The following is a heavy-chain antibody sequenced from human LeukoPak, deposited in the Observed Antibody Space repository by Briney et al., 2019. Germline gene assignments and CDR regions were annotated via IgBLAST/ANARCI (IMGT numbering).Heavy chain of an antibody. D-gene: IGHD6-19*01. CDR2: INHSGST. J-gene: IGHJ4*02. CDR1: GGSFSGYY. Sequence: PSETLSLTCAVYGGSFSGYYWSWIRQPPGKGLEWIGEINHSGSTNYNPSLKSRVTISVDTSKNQFSLKLSSVTAAGTAVYYCARGKGYSSGLDYWGQGTLVTVSS. CDR3: ARGKGYSSGLDY. V-gene: IGHV4-34*01.